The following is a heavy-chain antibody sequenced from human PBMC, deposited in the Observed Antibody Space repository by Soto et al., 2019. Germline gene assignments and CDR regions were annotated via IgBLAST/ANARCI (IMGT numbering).Heavy chain of an antibody. D-gene: IGHD6-19*01. CDR2: ISYDGSNK. CDR3: ARDGLPGIAVAGYYFDY. V-gene: IGHV3-30-3*01. CDR1: GFTFSSYA. J-gene: IGHJ4*02. Sequence: SGGSLRLSCAASGFTFSSYAMHWVRQAPGKGLEWVAVISYDGSNKYYADSVKGRFTISRDNSKNTLYVQMNSLRAEDTAVYYCARDGLPGIAVAGYYFDYWGQGTLVTVS.